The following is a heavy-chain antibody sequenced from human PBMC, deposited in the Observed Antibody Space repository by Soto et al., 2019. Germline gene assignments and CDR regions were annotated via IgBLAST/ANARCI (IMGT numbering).Heavy chain of an antibody. J-gene: IGHJ4*02. CDR2: ISAHNGNT. CDR3: GRGRYGDY. V-gene: IGHV1-18*01. CDR1: GYAFTTYG. D-gene: IGHD1-1*01. Sequence: QVHLVQSGAEVKKPGASVKVSCKGSGYAFTTYGITWVRQAPGQGLEWMGWISAHNGNTNYAQKLQGRVTVTRDTTKSTAYMELRSLRSDDTAVYYWGRGRYGDYWGQGALVTVSS.